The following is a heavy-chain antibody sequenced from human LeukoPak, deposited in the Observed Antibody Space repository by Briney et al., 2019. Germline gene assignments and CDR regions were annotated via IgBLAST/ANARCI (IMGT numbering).Heavy chain of an antibody. CDR1: GGTFSSYA. D-gene: IGHD6-19*01. CDR2: IIPIFGTA. Sequence: SVKVSCKASGGTFSSYAISWVRQAPGQGLEWMGGIIPIFGTANYAQKFQGRVTITTDESTSTAYMELSSPRSEDTAVYYCARGTVAPGAFDIWGQGTMVTVSS. V-gene: IGHV1-69*05. CDR3: ARGTVAPGAFDI. J-gene: IGHJ3*02.